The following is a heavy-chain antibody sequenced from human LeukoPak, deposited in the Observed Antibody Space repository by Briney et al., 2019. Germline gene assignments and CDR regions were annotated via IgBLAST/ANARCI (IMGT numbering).Heavy chain of an antibody. J-gene: IGHJ6*04. V-gene: IGHV3-48*03. CDR2: ISSSGSTI. CDR1: GFTLSSYE. D-gene: IGHD3-10*02. CDR3: AELGITMIGGV. Sequence: GGALRLSCAAPGFTLSSYEMNWVRQAPGKGLDWVSYISSSGSTIYYAHSVKGRFTISRNNAKNSLYLQMNSLRAEDTAVYYCAELGITMIGGVWGKGTTVTISS.